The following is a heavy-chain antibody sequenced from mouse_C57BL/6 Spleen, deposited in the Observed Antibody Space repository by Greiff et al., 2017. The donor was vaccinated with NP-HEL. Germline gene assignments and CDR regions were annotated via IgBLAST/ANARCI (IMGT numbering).Heavy chain of an antibody. J-gene: IGHJ4*01. CDR1: GYTFTSYW. D-gene: IGHD2-4*01. CDR2: INPSNGGT. CDR3: ARLTYEYDGDYYAMDY. Sequence: QVQLQQPGTELVKPGASVKLSCKASGYTFTSYWMHWVKQRPGQGLEWIGNINPSNGGTNYNEKFKSKATLTVDKSSSTAYMQLSSLTAEDSAVYYCARLTYEYDGDYYAMDYWGQGTSVTVSS. V-gene: IGHV1-53*01.